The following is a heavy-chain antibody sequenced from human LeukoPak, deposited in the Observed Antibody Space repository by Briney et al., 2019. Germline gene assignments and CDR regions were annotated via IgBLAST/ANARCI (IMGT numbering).Heavy chain of an antibody. V-gene: IGHV3-30*18. D-gene: IGHD3-9*01. CDR2: ISYDGSNK. CDR1: GFTFSSYG. J-gene: IGHJ6*02. Sequence: GRSLRLSCAASGFTFSSYGMHWVRQAPGKGLEWVAVISYDGSNKYYADSVKGRFTISRDNSKNTLYLQMNSLRAEDTAVYYCAKPNYDILIGYYHPKTYYYYGMDVWGQGTTVTVSS. CDR3: AKPNYDILIGYYHPKTYYYYGMDV.